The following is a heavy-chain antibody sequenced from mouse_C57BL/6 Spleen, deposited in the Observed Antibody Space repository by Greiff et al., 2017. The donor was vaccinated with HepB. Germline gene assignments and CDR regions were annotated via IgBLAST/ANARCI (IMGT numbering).Heavy chain of an antibody. Sequence: QVQLQQSGAELVKPGASVKISCKASGYAFSSYWMNWVKQRPGKGLEWIGQIYPGDGDTNYNGKFKGKATLTADKSSSTAYMQLSSLTSEDSAVYFCARGVDYDSYYYAMDYWGQGTSVTVSS. D-gene: IGHD2-4*01. CDR3: ARGVDYDSYYYAMDY. CDR1: GYAFSSYW. J-gene: IGHJ4*01. CDR2: IYPGDGDT. V-gene: IGHV1-80*01.